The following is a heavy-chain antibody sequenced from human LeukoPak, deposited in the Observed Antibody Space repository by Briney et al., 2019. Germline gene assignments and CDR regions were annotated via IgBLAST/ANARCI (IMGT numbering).Heavy chain of an antibody. V-gene: IGHV4-59*01. Sequence: SETLSLTCTVSGGSISSYYWSWIRQPPGKGLEWIGYIYYSGSTNYNPSLKSRVTISVDTSKNQFSLKLSSVTAADTAVYYCARDGRKPITMVRGVTAPGMDVWGQGTTVTVSS. D-gene: IGHD3-10*01. J-gene: IGHJ6*02. CDR2: IYYSGST. CDR1: GGSISSYY. CDR3: ARDGRKPITMVRGVTAPGMDV.